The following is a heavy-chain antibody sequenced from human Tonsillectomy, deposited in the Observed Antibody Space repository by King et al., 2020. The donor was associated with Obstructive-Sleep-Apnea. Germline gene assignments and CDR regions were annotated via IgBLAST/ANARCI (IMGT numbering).Heavy chain of an antibody. CDR2: IYHSGST. D-gene: IGHD3-3*01. V-gene: IGHV4-4*02. CDR1: GGSVNSTNW. CDR3: ARGSGDFWGGYVFDF. J-gene: IGHJ4*02. Sequence: VQLQESGPGLVKPSGTLSLTCAVSGGSVNSTNWWSWVRQPPGQGLEWIGEIYHSGSTNFNPSLKSRVTISVDKSKNQVSLKLSSVTAADTAVYYCARGSGDFWGGYVFDFWGQGTLVTVSS.